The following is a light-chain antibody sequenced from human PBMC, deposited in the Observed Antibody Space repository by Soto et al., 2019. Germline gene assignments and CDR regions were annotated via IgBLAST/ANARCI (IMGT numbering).Light chain of an antibody. CDR1: SSDVGGYNY. CDR3: KSHTGINNWV. J-gene: IGLJ3*02. CDR2: EVN. Sequence: QSVLTQPPSASGSPGQSVTISCTGTSSDVGGYNYVSWYQQHPGKAPKVMIYEVNKRPSGVPDRFSGSKSGNTASLTVSGLQAEDEADYICKSHTGINNWVFGGGTQLT. V-gene: IGLV2-8*01.